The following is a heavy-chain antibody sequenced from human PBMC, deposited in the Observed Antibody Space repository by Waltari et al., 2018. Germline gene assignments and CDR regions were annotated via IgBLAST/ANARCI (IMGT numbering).Heavy chain of an antibody. CDR3: ARLHTAELRYPPYYYYYGMDV. D-gene: IGHD1-7*01. V-gene: IGHV5-51*01. CDR2: IYPGDSDV. CDR1: GYTFSNYW. J-gene: IGHJ6*02. Sequence: EVQLVQSGTEVRKAGQSLKISCRASGYTFSNYWVGWVRQLPGQGLECMGLIYPGDSDVRYSPSFQGQVTISVDRFSNSAYLQWRSLQASDTATYYCARLHTAELRYPPYYYYYGMDVWGQGTTVTVSS.